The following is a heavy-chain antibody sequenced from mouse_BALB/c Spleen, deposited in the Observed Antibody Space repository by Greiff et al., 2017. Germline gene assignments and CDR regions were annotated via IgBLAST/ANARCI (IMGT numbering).Heavy chain of an antibody. J-gene: IGHJ4*01. CDR3: ARGRAITTASYAMDY. Sequence: VQLQQSGAELAKPGASVKMSCKASGYTFTSYWMHWVKQRPGQGLEWIGYINPSTGYTEYNQKFKDKATLTADKSSTTAYMQLSSLTSEDSAVYYCARGRAITTASYAMDYWGQGTSVTVSS. V-gene: IGHV1-7*01. CDR1: GYTFTSYW. D-gene: IGHD1-2*01. CDR2: INPSTGYT.